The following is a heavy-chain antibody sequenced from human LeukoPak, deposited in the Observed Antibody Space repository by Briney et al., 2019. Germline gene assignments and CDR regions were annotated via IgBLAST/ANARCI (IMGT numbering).Heavy chain of an antibody. CDR1: GFTFSDYS. CDR3: ARGMRNFDY. Sequence: GGSLRLSCAASGFTFSDYSVNWVRQGPGKGLEWVSYITTSSSTIYYADSVKGRFTISRDNAKNSLYLQMNSLRDEDTAVYYCARGMRNFDYWGQGTLVTVSS. D-gene: IGHD2-8*01. J-gene: IGHJ4*02. V-gene: IGHV3-48*02. CDR2: ITTSSSTI.